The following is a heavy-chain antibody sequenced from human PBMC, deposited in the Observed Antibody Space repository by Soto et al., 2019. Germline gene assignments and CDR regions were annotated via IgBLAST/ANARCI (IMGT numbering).Heavy chain of an antibody. CDR1: GGSFSGYY. J-gene: IGHJ4*02. V-gene: IGHV4-34*01. D-gene: IGHD3-10*01. CDR2: INHSGST. CDR3: ARPADYGSVRGYDY. Sequence: SETLSLTCAVYGGSFSGYYWSWIRQPPGKGLEWIGEINHSGSTNYNPSLKSRVTISVDTSKNQFSLKLSSVTAADTAVYYCARPADYGSVRGYDYWGQGTLVTVSS.